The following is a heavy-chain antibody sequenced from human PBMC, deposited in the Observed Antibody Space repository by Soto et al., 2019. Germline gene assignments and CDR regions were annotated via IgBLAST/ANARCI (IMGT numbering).Heavy chain of an antibody. D-gene: IGHD3-9*01. J-gene: IGHJ6*04. Sequence: GGSLRLSCAASGFTFSSYGMHWVRQAPGKGLEWVAVIWYDGSNKYYADSVKGRFTISRDNSKNTLYLQMNSLRAEDTAVYYCARAQKNTYYDIFLDVWGKGTTVTVSS. V-gene: IGHV3-33*01. CDR3: ARAQKNTYYDIFLDV. CDR1: GFTFSSYG. CDR2: IWYDGSNK.